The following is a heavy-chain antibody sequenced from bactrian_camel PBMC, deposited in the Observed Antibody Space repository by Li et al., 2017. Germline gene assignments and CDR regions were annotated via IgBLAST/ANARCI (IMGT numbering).Heavy chain of an antibody. CDR2: INDGGVIQ. CDR3: LVGFDY. Sequence: HVQLVESGGGLVQPGGSLRLSCAASGFTFSSYWMYWVRQAPGKGLEWVSPINDGGVIQYNAESVKDRFTISRDNAKNTLYLQLNNLTTDDTAMYFCLVGFDYWGRGTQVTVS. CDR1: GFTFSSYW. D-gene: IGHD5*01. V-gene: IGHV3S1*01. J-gene: IGHJ4*01.